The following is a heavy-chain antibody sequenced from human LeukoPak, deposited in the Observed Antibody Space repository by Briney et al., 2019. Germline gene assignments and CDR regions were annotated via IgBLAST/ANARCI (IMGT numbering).Heavy chain of an antibody. Sequence: GGFLRLSCAASGFTFSSYAMSWVRQAPGKGLEWVSAISGSGGSTYYADSVKGRFTISRDNSKNTLYLQTNSLRAEDTAVYYCAKGRSGITMIVVVITGHPFDYWGQGTLVTVSS. D-gene: IGHD3-22*01. CDR3: AKGRSGITMIVVVITGHPFDY. CDR2: ISGSGGST. J-gene: IGHJ4*02. CDR1: GFTFSSYA. V-gene: IGHV3-23*01.